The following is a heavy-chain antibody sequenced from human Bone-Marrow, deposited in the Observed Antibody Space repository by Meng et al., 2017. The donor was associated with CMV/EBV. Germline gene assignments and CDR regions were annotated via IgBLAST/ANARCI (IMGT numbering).Heavy chain of an antibody. D-gene: IGHD4-17*01. CDR1: GFTFSSYS. Sequence: GEYLKISCAASGFTFSSYSMNWVRQAPGKGLEWVSSISSSSSYIYYADSVKGRFTISRDNAKNSLSLQMNSLRAEDTAIYYCARRRDPSTVTMDSWGQGTLVTVSS. V-gene: IGHV3-21*01. J-gene: IGHJ4*02. CDR2: ISSSSSYI. CDR3: ARRRDPSTVTMDS.